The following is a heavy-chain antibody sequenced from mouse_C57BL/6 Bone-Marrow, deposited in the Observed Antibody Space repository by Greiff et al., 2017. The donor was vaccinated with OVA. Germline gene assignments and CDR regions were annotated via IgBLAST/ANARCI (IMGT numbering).Heavy chain of an antibody. V-gene: IGHV1-63*01. J-gene: IGHJ1*03. CDR1: GYTFTNYW. CDR3: ARGYWYFDV. CDR2: IYPGGGYT. Sequence: VQLVESGAELVRPGTSVKMSCKASGYTFTNYWIGWAKQRPGHGLEWIGDIYPGGGYTNYNEKFKGKATLTADKSSSTAYMQFSSLTSEDSAIYYCARGYWYFDVWGTGTTVTVSS.